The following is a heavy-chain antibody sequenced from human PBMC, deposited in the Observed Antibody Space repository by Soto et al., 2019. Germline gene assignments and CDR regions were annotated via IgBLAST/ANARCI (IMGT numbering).Heavy chain of an antibody. CDR2: INPNSGGT. V-gene: IGHV1-2*02. J-gene: IGHJ5*02. CDR3: ARDRGWFRGVIITNWFDP. CDR1: GYTFTGYY. Sequence: ASVKVSCKASGYTFTGYYMHWVRQAPGQGLEWMGWINPNSGGTNYAQKFQGRVTMTRDTSISTAYMELSRLRSDDTAVYYCARDRGWFRGVIITNWFDPWGQGTLVTVSS. D-gene: IGHD3-10*01.